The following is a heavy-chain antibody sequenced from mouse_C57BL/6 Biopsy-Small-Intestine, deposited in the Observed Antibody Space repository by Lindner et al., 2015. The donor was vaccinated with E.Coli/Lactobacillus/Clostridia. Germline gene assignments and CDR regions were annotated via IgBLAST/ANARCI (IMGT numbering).Heavy chain of an antibody. CDR3: ARGYGSSYGGFAY. V-gene: IGHV1-54*01. CDR1: GYAFTNYL. CDR2: INPGSGGT. Sequence: VQLQESGVELVRPGTSVKVSCKASGYAFTNYLIEWVKQRPGQGLEWIGVINPGSGGTNYNEKFKGKATLTADKSSSTAYMQLSSLTSEDSAVYFCARGYGSSYGGFAYWGRRDSGHCLC. D-gene: IGHD1-1*01. J-gene: IGHJ3*01.